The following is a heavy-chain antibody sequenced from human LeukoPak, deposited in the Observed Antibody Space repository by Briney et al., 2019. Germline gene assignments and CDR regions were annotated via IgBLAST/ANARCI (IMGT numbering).Heavy chain of an antibody. J-gene: IGHJ4*02. Sequence: PGGSLRLSCAASGFTFSRYSMNWVRQAPGKGLEWVSSVSSGSGYIYYADSVKGRFTISRDNAKNSLYLQMNSLRAEDTAIFYCAKSRSGITDYWGQGTLVTVSS. D-gene: IGHD3-10*01. CDR1: GFTFSRYS. CDR3: AKSRSGITDY. V-gene: IGHV3-21*04. CDR2: VSSGSGYI.